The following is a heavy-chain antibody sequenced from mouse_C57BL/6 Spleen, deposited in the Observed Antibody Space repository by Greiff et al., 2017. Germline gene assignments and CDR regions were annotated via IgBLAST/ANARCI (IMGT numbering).Heavy chain of an antibody. V-gene: IGHV1-37*01. D-gene: IGHD1-1*01. CDR1: GYSFTGYF. Sequence: VQLKESGPELVKPGASVKISCKASGYSFTGYFMNWVKQSHGKSLEWIGRINPYNGDTFYNQKFKGKATLTVDKSSSTAHRELLSLTSEDFAVYYCARRGYYYGSSYEEYAMDYWGQGTSVTVSS. CDR2: INPYNGDT. J-gene: IGHJ4*01. CDR3: ARRGYYYGSSYEEYAMDY.